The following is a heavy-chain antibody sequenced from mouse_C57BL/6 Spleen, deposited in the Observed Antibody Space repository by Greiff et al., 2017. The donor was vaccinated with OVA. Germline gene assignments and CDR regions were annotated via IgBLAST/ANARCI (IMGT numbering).Heavy chain of an antibody. Sequence: EVMLVESGGGLVKPGGSLKLSCAASGFTFSSYAMSWVRQTPEKRLEWVATISDGGSYTYYPDNVKGRFTISRDNAKNNLYLQMSHLKSEDTAMYYCARERIYYYGSSYFDYWGQGTTLTVSS. V-gene: IGHV5-4*01. J-gene: IGHJ2*01. CDR3: ARERIYYYGSSYFDY. D-gene: IGHD1-1*01. CDR1: GFTFSSYA. CDR2: ISDGGSYT.